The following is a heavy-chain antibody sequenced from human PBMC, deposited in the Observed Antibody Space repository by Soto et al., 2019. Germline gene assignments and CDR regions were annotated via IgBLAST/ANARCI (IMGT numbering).Heavy chain of an antibody. V-gene: IGHV3-21*01. CDR2: LTSTSHT. D-gene: IGHD3-22*01. CDR3: TRRDREASGGHYSEY. CDR1: GFSCSNYA. J-gene: IGHJ4*02. Sequence: EVQLVESGGGLVKPGGSLRLSCAASGFSCSNYAMSWVRQAPGQGLEWVSSLTSTSHTYYADSVKGRFTISRDNAKNSLSLQMNSLRAEDTAVYYCTRRDREASGGHYSEYWGQGTLVTVSS.